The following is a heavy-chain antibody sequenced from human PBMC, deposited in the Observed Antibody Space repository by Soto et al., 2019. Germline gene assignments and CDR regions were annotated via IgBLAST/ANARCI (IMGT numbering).Heavy chain of an antibody. CDR3: ARTRGAMIYAISVYGMDV. V-gene: IGHV3-23*01. CDR2: ISGSDDST. J-gene: IGHJ6*02. CDR1: GFSFSSFA. Sequence: EVQLLESGGGFIHPGGSLRLSCAASGFSFSSFAMNWVRQAPGKGLEWVSIISGSDDSTFYADSVKGRFTISRDNSKNMLYLQINSLRAEDAAVYYCARTRGAMIYAISVYGMDVWGQGTTVTVSS. D-gene: IGHD2-8*01.